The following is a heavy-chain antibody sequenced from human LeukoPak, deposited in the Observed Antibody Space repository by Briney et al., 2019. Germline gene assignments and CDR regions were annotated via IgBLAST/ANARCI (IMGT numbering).Heavy chain of an antibody. CDR3: ARFTYSGSYSWFDP. J-gene: IGHJ5*02. V-gene: IGHV1-2*02. CDR1: GYTFTGYY. D-gene: IGHD1-26*01. CDR2: INPNSGGT. Sequence: ASVKVSCKASGYTFTGYYMHWVRQAPGQGLEWMGWINPNSGGTNYAQKFQGRVTMTRDTSISTAYMELSRLRSDDTAVYYCARFTYSGSYSWFDPWGQETLVTVSS.